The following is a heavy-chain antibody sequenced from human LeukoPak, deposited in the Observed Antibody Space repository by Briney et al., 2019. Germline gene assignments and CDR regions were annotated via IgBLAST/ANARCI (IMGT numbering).Heavy chain of an antibody. Sequence: PGGSLRLSCAASGYTFSDFSVNWVRQAPGKGLGWVSSISVRSNYRYYADSVRGRFTISKDDARDSLFLQMDSLRAEDTAVYFCVRLRRNSDRSGYYYYYDYWGQGTLVTVSS. CDR1: GYTFSDFS. V-gene: IGHV3-21*01. CDR3: VRLRRNSDRSGYYYYYDY. D-gene: IGHD3-22*01. J-gene: IGHJ4*02. CDR2: ISVRSNYR.